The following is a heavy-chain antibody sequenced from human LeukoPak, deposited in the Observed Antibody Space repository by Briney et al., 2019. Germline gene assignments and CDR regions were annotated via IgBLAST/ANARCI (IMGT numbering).Heavy chain of an antibody. CDR1: GGSFSGYY. CDR3: ARGEEEDPDTLDY. Sequence: PSETLSLTCAVYGGSFSGYYWSWIRQPPGKGLEWIGEINHSGSTNYNPSLKSRITISVDTSKNQFSLKLSSVTAADTAVYYCARGEEEDPDTLDYWGQGTLVTVSS. J-gene: IGHJ4*02. CDR2: INHSGST. V-gene: IGHV4-34*01.